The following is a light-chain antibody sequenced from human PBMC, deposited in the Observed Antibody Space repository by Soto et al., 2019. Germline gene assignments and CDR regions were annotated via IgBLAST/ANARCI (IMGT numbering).Light chain of an antibody. J-gene: IGKJ1*01. Sequence: EIVMTQSPATLSVSPGERATLSCRASQSVSSNLAWYQQKPGQAPRLLIYGASTRATGIPARFSGSGSGTEFTRTISSLQSEDFAIYYCQHYNNRPPWTFGQGTKVEIK. CDR2: GAS. V-gene: IGKV3-15*01. CDR3: QHYNNRPPWT. CDR1: QSVSSN.